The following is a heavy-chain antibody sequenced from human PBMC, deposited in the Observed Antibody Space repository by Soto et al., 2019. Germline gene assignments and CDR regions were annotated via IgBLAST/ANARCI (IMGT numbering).Heavy chain of an antibody. J-gene: IGHJ4*02. V-gene: IGHV3-23*01. CDR2: ISDSGTNT. Sequence: EVQLLESGGGFRQSGGSLRLSCAASGFSVSNYAMSWVRQAPGKGLEWVSSISDSGTNTFYADSVRGRFVISRDTSRNTVDMQMNNMRVEDTALYYCAKDGIRKDDYWGQGTLVTVSS. CDR1: GFSVSNYA. CDR3: AKDGIRKDDY.